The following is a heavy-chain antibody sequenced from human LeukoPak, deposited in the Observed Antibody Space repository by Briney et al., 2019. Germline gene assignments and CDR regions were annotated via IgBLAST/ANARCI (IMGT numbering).Heavy chain of an antibody. Sequence: PSETLSLTCSVSGGSISSYYWSWTRQPPGKGLEWIGYVYYSGSTSYNPSLRGRVTISIDTSKSQFSLKLNSVTAADTAVYYCAGGSAGVGSINYWGQGSLVTVSS. CDR3: AGGSAGVGSINY. V-gene: IGHV4-59*01. CDR2: VYYSGST. CDR1: GGSISSYY. D-gene: IGHD1-26*01. J-gene: IGHJ4*02.